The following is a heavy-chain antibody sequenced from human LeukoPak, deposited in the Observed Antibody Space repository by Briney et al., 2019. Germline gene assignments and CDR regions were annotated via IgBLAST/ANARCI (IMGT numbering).Heavy chain of an antibody. J-gene: IGHJ4*02. CDR2: IYYSGST. Sequence: SQTLSLTCTVSGGSISSGDNYWSWIRQPPGKGLEWIGYIYYSGSTYYNPSLKSRVTISVDTSKNQFSLKLSSVTAAGTAVYYCARGDLYSSSWYNWGQGTLVTVSS. CDR3: ARGDLYSSSWYN. D-gene: IGHD6-13*01. V-gene: IGHV4-30-4*08. CDR1: GGSISSGDNY.